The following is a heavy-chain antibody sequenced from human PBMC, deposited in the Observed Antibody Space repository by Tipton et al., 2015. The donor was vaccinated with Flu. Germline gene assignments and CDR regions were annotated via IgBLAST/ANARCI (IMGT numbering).Heavy chain of an antibody. J-gene: IGHJ5*01. CDR1: GFTFSSFW. V-gene: IGHV3-74*03. D-gene: IGHD5-24*01. CDR3: AREARDRRTDS. CDR2: INGDGTIT. Sequence: GSLRLSCAASGFTFSSFWMHWVRQAPGNGLVWVSRINGDGTITTYADSVKGRFTASRDNAKNTLYLQMNSLRAEDTAVYYCAREARDRRTDSWGQGTLVTVSS.